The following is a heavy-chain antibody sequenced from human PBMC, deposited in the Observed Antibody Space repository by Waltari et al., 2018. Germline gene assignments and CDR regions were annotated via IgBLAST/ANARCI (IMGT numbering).Heavy chain of an antibody. Sequence: QVQLQESGPGLVKPSETLSLTRTVSGGSISSYYWSWIRQPPGKGLEWIGYIYYSGSTNYNPSLKSRVTISVDTSKNQFSLKLSSVTAADTAVYYCARDRLGLDYWGQGTLVTVSS. CDR3: ARDRLGLDY. J-gene: IGHJ4*02. CDR2: IYYSGST. V-gene: IGHV4-59*01. D-gene: IGHD6-19*01. CDR1: GGSISSYY.